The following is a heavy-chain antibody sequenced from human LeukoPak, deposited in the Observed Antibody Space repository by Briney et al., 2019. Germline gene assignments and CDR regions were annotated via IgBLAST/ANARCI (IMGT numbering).Heavy chain of an antibody. Sequence: ASVKVSCKASGYTFTGNYVHWVRQAPGQGLEWMGWIKPNSGGTNYARKFQGRVSMTRDTSISTAYMEMSRLRSDDTAVYYCARGDDILTGNRDWFGPWGQGTLVTVFS. V-gene: IGHV1-2*02. D-gene: IGHD3-9*01. CDR1: GYTFTGNY. CDR2: IKPNSGGT. CDR3: ARGDDILTGNRDWFGP. J-gene: IGHJ5*02.